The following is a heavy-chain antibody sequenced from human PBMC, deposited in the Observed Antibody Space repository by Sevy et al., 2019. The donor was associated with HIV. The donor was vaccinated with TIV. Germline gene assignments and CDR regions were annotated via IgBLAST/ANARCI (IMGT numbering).Heavy chain of an antibody. CDR2: ISAYNGNT. CDR3: ARAKSRYCYGYWFDP. J-gene: IGHJ5*02. Sequence: AAVKVSCKASGYTFTSYGISWVGQAPGQGLEWMGWISAYNGNTNYAQKLQGRVTMTTDTSTITAYMELRSLRSVDTAVYYCARAKSRYCYGYWFDPWGQGTLVTVSS. D-gene: IGHD5-18*01. V-gene: IGHV1-18*01. CDR1: GYTFTSYG.